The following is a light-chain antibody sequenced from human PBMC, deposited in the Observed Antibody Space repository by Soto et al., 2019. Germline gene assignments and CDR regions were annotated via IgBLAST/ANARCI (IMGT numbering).Light chain of an antibody. V-gene: IGKV1-39*01. CDR2: AAS. CDR3: QQSYSTPSIT. J-gene: IGKJ5*01. Sequence: DIQMTQSPSSLSASVGDRVTSTCRASQSISSYLNWYQQKPGKAPKLLIYAASSLQSGVPSRFSGSGSGTDFTLTISSPQPEDFATYYCQQSYSTPSITFGQGTRLEIK. CDR1: QSISSY.